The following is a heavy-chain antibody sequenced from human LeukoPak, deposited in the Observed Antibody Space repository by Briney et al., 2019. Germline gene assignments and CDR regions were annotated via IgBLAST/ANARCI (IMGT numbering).Heavy chain of an antibody. Sequence: PGGSLRLSCAASGFTFDDYAMHWVRQAPGKGLEWVSGISWNSGSIGYADSVKGRFTISRDNAKNSLYLQMNSLRAEDTALYYCAKAQYYDILTGYSAFDYWGQGTLVTVSS. J-gene: IGHJ4*02. CDR2: ISWNSGSI. CDR3: AKAQYYDILTGYSAFDY. V-gene: IGHV3-9*01. CDR1: GFTFDDYA. D-gene: IGHD3-9*01.